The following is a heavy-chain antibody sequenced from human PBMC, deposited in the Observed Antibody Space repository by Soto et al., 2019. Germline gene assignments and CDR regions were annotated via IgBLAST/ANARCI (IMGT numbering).Heavy chain of an antibody. CDR2: IWYDGSNK. J-gene: IGHJ6*02. CDR1: GFTFSSYG. CDR3: ARGCTNGVCSNYYYYGMDV. Sequence: GGSLRLSCAASGFTFSSYGMHWVRQAPGKGLEWVAVIWYDGSNKYYADSVKGRFTISRDNSKNTLYLQMNSLRAEDTAVYYCARGCTNGVCSNYYYYGMDVWGQGTTVTVS. D-gene: IGHD2-8*01. V-gene: IGHV3-33*01.